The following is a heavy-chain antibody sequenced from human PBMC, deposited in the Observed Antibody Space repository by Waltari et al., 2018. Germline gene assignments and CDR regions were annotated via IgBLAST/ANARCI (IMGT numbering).Heavy chain of an antibody. CDR2: IYHSGST. D-gene: IGHD5-12*01. Sequence: QVQLQESGPGLVKPSETLSLTCAVSGYSISSGYSWGWIRQPPGKGLEWIGSIYHSGSTYYNPSLKSRVTISVDTSKNQFSLKLSSVTAADTAVYYCASSRDGYKLDYWGQGTLVTVSS. V-gene: IGHV4-38-2*01. CDR1: GYSISSGYS. CDR3: ASSRDGYKLDY. J-gene: IGHJ4*02.